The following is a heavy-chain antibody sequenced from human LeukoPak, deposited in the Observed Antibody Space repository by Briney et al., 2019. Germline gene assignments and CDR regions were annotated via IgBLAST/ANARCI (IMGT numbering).Heavy chain of an antibody. J-gene: IGHJ6*03. Sequence: GRSLRLSCAASGFTFSSYAMSWVRQAPGKGLEWVSAISGSGGSTYYADSVKGRFTISRDNSKNTLYLQMNSLRAEDTAVYYCAKVWGSSSLYYYYMDVWGKGTTVTVSS. CDR1: GFTFSSYA. V-gene: IGHV3-23*01. D-gene: IGHD6-6*01. CDR2: ISGSGGST. CDR3: AKVWGSSSLYYYYMDV.